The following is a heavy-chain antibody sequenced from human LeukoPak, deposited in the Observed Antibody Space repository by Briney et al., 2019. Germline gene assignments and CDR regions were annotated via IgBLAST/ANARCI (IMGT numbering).Heavy chain of an antibody. J-gene: IGHJ6*03. V-gene: IGHV4-39*07. D-gene: IGHD2-15*01. Sequence: SETLSLTCTVSGGSISSSSYYWGWIRQPPGKGLEWIGSIYYSGSTYYNPSPKSRVTISVDTSKNQFSLKLSSVTAADTAVYYCAREGRKSRGVDIVRKKETDYYSYMDVWGKGTTVTVSS. CDR2: IYYSGST. CDR3: AREGRKSRGVDIVRKKETDYYSYMDV. CDR1: GGSISSSSYY.